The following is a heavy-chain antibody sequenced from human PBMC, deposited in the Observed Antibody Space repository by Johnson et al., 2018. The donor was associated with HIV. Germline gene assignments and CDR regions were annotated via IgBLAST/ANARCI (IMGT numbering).Heavy chain of an antibody. J-gene: IGHJ3*02. CDR1: GFTFSDYY. Sequence: VQLVESGGGLVQPGGSLRLSCAASGFTFSDYYMSWIRQAPGKGLEWVAFIRYDGSNKYYADSVKGRFTISRDNSKNTLYLQMNSLRAEDTAVYYCAKSAPGYDSSGYRNAFDIWGQGTMVTVSS. CDR2: IRYDGSNK. V-gene: IGHV3-30*02. CDR3: AKSAPGYDSSGYRNAFDI. D-gene: IGHD3-22*01.